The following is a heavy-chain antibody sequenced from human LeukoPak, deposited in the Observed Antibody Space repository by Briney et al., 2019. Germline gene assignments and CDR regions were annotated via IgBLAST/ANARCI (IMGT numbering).Heavy chain of an antibody. J-gene: IGHJ4*02. CDR3: GSLNPTYYDILTGLESGY. D-gene: IGHD3-9*01. CDR2: ISDSGGST. V-gene: IGHV3-23*01. Sequence: GGSLRLSCAASGFTFSNYAMNWVRQAPGKGLEWVSTISDSGGSTYYADSVKGRFTISSDNSKNTLYLQINRRRAEDTAVYYCGSLNPTYYDILTGLESGYWGQRTLVTVSS. CDR1: GFTFSNYA.